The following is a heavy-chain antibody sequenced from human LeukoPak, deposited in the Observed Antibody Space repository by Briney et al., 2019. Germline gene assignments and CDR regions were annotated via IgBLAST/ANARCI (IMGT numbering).Heavy chain of an antibody. J-gene: IGHJ5*02. CDR3: ARESACGTTNCLAPADWLDP. D-gene: IGHD2-2*01. CDR1: GGTFSSYA. V-gene: IGHV1-2*02. Sequence: ASVKVSCKASGGTFSSYAISWVRQAPGQGLGWMGWISPNSGDTDIAQKFQGRVTMTRDTFIATSYMEVDSLTSDDTAVYYCARESACGTTNCLAPADWLDPWGQGTLVIVSS. CDR2: ISPNSGDT.